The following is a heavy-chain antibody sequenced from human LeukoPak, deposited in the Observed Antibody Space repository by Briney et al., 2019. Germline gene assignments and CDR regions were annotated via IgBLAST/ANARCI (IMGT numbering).Heavy chain of an antibody. V-gene: IGHV4-39*07. D-gene: IGHD3-22*01. CDR3: ARGSVVYYYDSSGYLFDY. J-gene: IGHJ4*02. CDR2: IYYSGST. Sequence: TSSETLSLTCTVSGGSISSSSYYWGWIRQPPGKGLEWIGSIYYSGSTYYNPSLKSRVTISVDTSKNQFSLKLSSVTAADTAVYYCARGSVVYYYDSSGYLFDYWGQGTLVTVSS. CDR1: GGSISSSSYY.